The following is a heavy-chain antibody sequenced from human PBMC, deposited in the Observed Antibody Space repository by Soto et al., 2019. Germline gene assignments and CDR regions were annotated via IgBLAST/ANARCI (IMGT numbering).Heavy chain of an antibody. CDR1: GGTFSSYT. CDR2: LIPILGIA. J-gene: IGHJ5*02. Sequence: QVQLVQSGAEVKKPGSSVKVSCKASGGTFSSYTISWVRQAPGQGLEWMGRLIPILGIANYAQKFQGRVTITADKSTITAYMELSSLRSEDTAVYYCARDCSSTSCYAYPWGQGTLVTVSS. CDR3: ARDCSSTSCYAYP. D-gene: IGHD2-2*01. V-gene: IGHV1-69*08.